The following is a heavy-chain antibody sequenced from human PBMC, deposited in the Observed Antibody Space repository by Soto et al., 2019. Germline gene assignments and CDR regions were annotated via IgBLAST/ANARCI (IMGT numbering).Heavy chain of an antibody. CDR2: LNHDGTEK. V-gene: IGHV3-7*05. CDR3: AREVGPINA. CDR1: GSTFSAFG. D-gene: IGHD1-26*01. J-gene: IGHJ5*02. Sequence: EVQLVESGGGLVRPGGPLRFSCEPPGSTFSAFGLPWAPQAPGKGLEWVANLNHDGTEKYYVASVKGRFTISRDNANNSLYLQMNSLRAEDTAVYYCAREVGPINAWGQGTLVTVSS.